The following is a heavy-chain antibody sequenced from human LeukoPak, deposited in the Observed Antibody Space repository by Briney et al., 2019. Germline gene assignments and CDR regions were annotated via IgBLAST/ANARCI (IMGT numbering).Heavy chain of an antibody. J-gene: IGHJ3*02. Sequence: SETLSLTCAVSGGSISSSNWWSWVRQPPGKGLEWIGEIYHSGSTNYNPSLKSRVTISVDKSKNQFSLKLSSVTAADTAVYYCARDGSYYDFWSGPPHAFDIWGQGTMVTVSS. D-gene: IGHD3-3*01. CDR1: GGSISSSNW. CDR3: ARDGSYYDFWSGPPHAFDI. CDR2: IYHSGST. V-gene: IGHV4-4*02.